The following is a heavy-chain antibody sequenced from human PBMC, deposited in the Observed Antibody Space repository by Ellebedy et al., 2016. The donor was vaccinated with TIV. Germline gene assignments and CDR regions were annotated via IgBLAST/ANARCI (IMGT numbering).Heavy chain of an antibody. Sequence: GGSLKISCAASGFTFSSYDMDWVRQAPGKGLEWVSSISASSTYIYYADSVQGRFTISRDNAKNSLYLQMNSLRAEDTAVYYCVVVMSAMGIWGQGTLVTVSS. D-gene: IGHD2-21*02. J-gene: IGHJ4*02. CDR1: GFTFSSYD. CDR2: ISASSTYI. V-gene: IGHV3-21*01. CDR3: VVVMSAMGI.